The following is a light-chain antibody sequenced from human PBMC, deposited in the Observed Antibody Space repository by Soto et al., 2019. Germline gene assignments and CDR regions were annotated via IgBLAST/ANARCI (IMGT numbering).Light chain of an antibody. Sequence: EMVMTQSPVTLSVSPGERATLSCRASQSVGSNLAWYQQKPGQAPRLLIYDTSTRATGIPARFSGSGSGTEFALTISSLQSEDFAVYYCQQYDTWPPFTCGPGTKVDI. CDR2: DTS. J-gene: IGKJ3*01. CDR3: QQYDTWPPFT. V-gene: IGKV3-15*01. CDR1: QSVGSN.